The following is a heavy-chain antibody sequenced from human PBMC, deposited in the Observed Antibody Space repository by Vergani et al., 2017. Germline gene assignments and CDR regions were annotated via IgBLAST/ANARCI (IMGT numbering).Heavy chain of an antibody. Sequence: EVQLVESGGGLVKPGGSLRLSCAASGFTFSNAWMSWVRQAPGKGLEWVGRMKSKTDGGTTDYAAPVKGRFNISRDDSKNTLYLQMNSLKTEDTAVYYCTTTPKLLWFGELLYYYYYMDVWGKGTTVTVSS. CDR3: TTTPKLLWFGELLYYYYYMDV. CDR1: GFTFSNAW. J-gene: IGHJ6*03. V-gene: IGHV3-15*01. CDR2: MKSKTDGGTT. D-gene: IGHD3-10*01.